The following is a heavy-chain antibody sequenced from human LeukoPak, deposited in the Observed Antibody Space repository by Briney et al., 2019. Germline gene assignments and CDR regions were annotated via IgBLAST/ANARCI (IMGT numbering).Heavy chain of an antibody. CDR2: IKQDGSEK. CDR3: ARDPYGSGSYYSY. J-gene: IGHJ4*02. D-gene: IGHD3-10*01. Sequence: GGSLRLSCAASGFTFSGSAVHWVRQAPGKGLEWVASIKQDGSEKYYVDSVKGRFTISRDHAKNSPYLQMNSLRAEDTAVYYCARDPYGSGSYYSYWGQGTLVTVSS. V-gene: IGHV3-7*01. CDR1: GFTFSGSA.